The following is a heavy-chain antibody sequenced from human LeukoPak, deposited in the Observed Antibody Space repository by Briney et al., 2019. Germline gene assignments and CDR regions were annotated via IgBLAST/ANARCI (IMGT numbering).Heavy chain of an antibody. CDR3: AGGQGSLFRGVVSRWFDP. CDR1: GGSFSGYY. CDR2: INHSGST. V-gene: IGHV4-34*01. D-gene: IGHD3-10*01. J-gene: IGHJ5*02. Sequence: SETLSLTCAVYGGSFSGYYWSWIRQPPGKGLEWIGEINHSGSTNYNPSLKSRVTISVDTSKNQFSLKLSSVTAADTAVYYCAGGQGSLFRGVVSRWFDPWGQGTLVTVSS.